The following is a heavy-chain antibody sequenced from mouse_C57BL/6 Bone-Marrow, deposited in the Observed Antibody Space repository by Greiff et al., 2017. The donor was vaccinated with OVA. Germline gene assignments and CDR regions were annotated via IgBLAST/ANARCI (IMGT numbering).Heavy chain of an antibody. CDR3: ARPNWDGAY. J-gene: IGHJ3*01. CDR2: ISSGGSYT. V-gene: IGHV5-6*01. Sequence: EVNVVESGGDLVQPGGSLKLSCAASGFTFSSYGMSWVRQTPDKRLEWVATISSGGSYTYYPDSVKGRFTISRDNAKNTLYLQRSRLKSEDTAMYYCARPNWDGAYWGQGTLVTVSA. D-gene: IGHD4-1*01. CDR1: GFTFSSYG.